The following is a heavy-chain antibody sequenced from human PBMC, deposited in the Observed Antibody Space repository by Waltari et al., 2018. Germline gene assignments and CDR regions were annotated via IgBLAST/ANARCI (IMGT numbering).Heavy chain of an antibody. CDR1: GFTFSSYA. J-gene: IGHJ4*02. V-gene: IGHV3-30*04. Sequence: QVQLVESGGGVVQPGRSLRLSCAASGFTFSSYAMHWVRPAPGKGLEWVAVISYDGSNKYYADSVKGRFTISRDNSKNTLYLQMNSLRAEDTTVYYCARGRGYSYGYHDYWGQGTLVTVSS. D-gene: IGHD5-18*01. CDR3: ARGRGYSYGYHDY. CDR2: ISYDGSNK.